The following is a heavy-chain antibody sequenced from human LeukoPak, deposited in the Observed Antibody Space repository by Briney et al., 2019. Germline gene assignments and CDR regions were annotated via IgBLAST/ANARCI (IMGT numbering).Heavy chain of an antibody. J-gene: IGHJ4*02. CDR2: IRYDGSNK. D-gene: IGHD4-17*01. V-gene: IGHV3-30*02. CDR3: AKEGTVTPIDY. Sequence: GESLKISFAASGFIFSSYGMYWVRQAPGKGLEWVAFIRYDGSNKYYADSVKGRFTISRDNSKNTLYVQMSSLRVEDTAVYYCAKEGTVTPIDYWGQGTPVTISS. CDR1: GFIFSSYG.